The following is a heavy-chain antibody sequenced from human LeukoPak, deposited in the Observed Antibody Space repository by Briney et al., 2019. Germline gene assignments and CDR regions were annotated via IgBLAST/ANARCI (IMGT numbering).Heavy chain of an antibody. CDR3: AKLGVVIRVFLIGFHKEAYYFDS. J-gene: IGHJ4*02. Sequence: RPGGSLRLSCAVSGITLSNYGMSWVRQAPGKGLEWVAGIAGSGGGTNYADSVKGRFTISRDNPKNTLYLQMNSLRADDTAVYFCAKLGVVIRVFLIGFHKEAYYFDSWGQGALVTVSS. V-gene: IGHV3-23*01. D-gene: IGHD2-21*01. CDR1: GITLSNYG. CDR2: IAGSGGGT.